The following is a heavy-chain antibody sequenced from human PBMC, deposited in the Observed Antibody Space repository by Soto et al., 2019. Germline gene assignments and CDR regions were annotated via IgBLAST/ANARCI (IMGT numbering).Heavy chain of an antibody. J-gene: IGHJ6*02. Sequence: GGSLRLSCAASGFTFSSYAMSWVRQAPGKGLEWVSAISGSGGSTYYADSVKGRFTISRDNSKNTLYLQMNSLRAEDTAVYYCAKEIVVVPAAIPKRGYYYYYGMAVWGQGTRVTFSS. V-gene: IGHV3-23*01. D-gene: IGHD2-2*02. CDR2: ISGSGGST. CDR3: AKEIVVVPAAIPKRGYYYYYGMAV. CDR1: GFTFSSYA.